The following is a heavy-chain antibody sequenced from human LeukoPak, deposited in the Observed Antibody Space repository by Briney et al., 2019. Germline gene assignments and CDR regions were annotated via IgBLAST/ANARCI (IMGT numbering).Heavy chain of an antibody. Sequence: ASVKVSCKASGYTFTGYYIHWVRQAPGQGLEWMGWINPNSGGTNYAQKFQGRVTMTRDTSISTAYMELSRLRSDDTAVYYCARGRDWLLPYFDYWGQGTLVTVSS. D-gene: IGHD3/OR15-3a*01. CDR2: INPNSGGT. V-gene: IGHV1-2*02. CDR1: GYTFTGYY. CDR3: ARGRDWLLPYFDY. J-gene: IGHJ4*02.